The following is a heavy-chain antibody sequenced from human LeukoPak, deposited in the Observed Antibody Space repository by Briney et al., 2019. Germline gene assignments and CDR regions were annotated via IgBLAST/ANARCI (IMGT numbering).Heavy chain of an antibody. V-gene: IGHV1-2*02. Sequence: GSVKVSCKVSGYTFTDYYMHWVRQAPGQGLEWMGWINPNSGGTNYAQKFQGRVTMTRDTSISTVYMELTRLRSDDTAVYFCARDSYLANSFDPWGQGTLVTVSS. CDR2: INPNSGGT. CDR3: ARDSYLANSFDP. D-gene: IGHD3-3*02. J-gene: IGHJ5*02. CDR1: GYTFTDYY.